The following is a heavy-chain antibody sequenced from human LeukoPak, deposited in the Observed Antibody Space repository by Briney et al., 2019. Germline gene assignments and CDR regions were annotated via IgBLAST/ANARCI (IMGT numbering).Heavy chain of an antibody. V-gene: IGHV3-7*01. D-gene: IGHD2-21*01. CDR1: GFIFTGYF. Sequence: PGGSLRLSCAASGFIFTGYFMSWVRQAPGKGLEWVASIKHDGSEKYYVDSVRGRFTISRDNTKNLLYLQMSSLRAEDTAVYYCAKDFRIGYSAHFDYWGQGALVTVAS. CDR2: IKHDGSEK. CDR3: AKDFRIGYSAHFDY. J-gene: IGHJ4*02.